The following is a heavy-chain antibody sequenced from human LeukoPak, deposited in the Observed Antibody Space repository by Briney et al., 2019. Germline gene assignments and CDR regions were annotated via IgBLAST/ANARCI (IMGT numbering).Heavy chain of an antibody. D-gene: IGHD5-12*01. CDR3: ARSPRVATILGPAYVFDL. J-gene: IGHJ3*01. V-gene: IGHV4-39*01. CDR2: IYYTGRT. CDR1: GVSIGTNTYY. Sequence: SETLSLTCTVSGVSIGTNTYYWGWLRQPPGKGLEWIGSIYYTGRTHYNPTLKSRVTISVDTSKNQFSLNLSSVIATDTAVYYCARSPRVATILGPAYVFDLWGQGTLVPVSS.